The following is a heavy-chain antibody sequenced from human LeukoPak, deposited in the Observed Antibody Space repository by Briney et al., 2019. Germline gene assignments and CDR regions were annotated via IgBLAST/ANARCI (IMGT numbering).Heavy chain of an antibody. V-gene: IGHV3-7*05. Sequence: PGGSLRLSCAASGFTFSNYWMSWVRQAPGKGLELVANIKQDGGETYYVDSVKGRFTISRDNAKNSLCPQMNSLRAEDTALYYCARGGLMTTATTYWGQGTLVTVSS. D-gene: IGHD4-17*01. CDR1: GFTFSNYW. CDR3: ARGGLMTTATTY. J-gene: IGHJ4*02. CDR2: IKQDGGET.